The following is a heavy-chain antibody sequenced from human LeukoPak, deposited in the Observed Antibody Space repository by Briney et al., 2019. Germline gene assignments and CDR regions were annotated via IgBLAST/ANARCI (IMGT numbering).Heavy chain of an antibody. Sequence: GGSLRLSCAASGFTFSSYEMNWVRQAAGRGLECISFISRDSSAIRYANSVKGRFTISRDNAKNSLYLQINSLKDEDTAVYYCARDKNWAFDYWGQGTLVTVSS. J-gene: IGHJ4*02. CDR2: ISRDSSAI. CDR1: GFTFSSYE. CDR3: ARDKNWAFDY. V-gene: IGHV3-48*02. D-gene: IGHD7-27*01.